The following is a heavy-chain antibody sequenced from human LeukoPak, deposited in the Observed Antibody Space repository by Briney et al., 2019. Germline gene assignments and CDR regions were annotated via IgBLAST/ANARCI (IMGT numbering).Heavy chain of an antibody. CDR3: ARQGGSYYDY. D-gene: IGHD1-26*01. CDR2: IYPGDSDA. CDR1: EYSFTNHW. Sequence: GESLKIPCKGSEYSFTNHWIAWVRQIPGKGLEWMGIIYPGDSDARYSPSFQGQVTISADKSISTAYLQWSSLKASDTAMYYCARQGGSYYDYWGQGTLVTVSS. V-gene: IGHV5-51*01. J-gene: IGHJ4*02.